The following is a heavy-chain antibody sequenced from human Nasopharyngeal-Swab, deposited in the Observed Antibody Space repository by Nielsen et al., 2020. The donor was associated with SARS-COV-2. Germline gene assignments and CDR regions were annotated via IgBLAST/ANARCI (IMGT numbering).Heavy chain of an antibody. J-gene: IGHJ6*03. V-gene: IGHV5-51*01. D-gene: IGHD5-18*01. Sequence: GESLRIYCKGSGCSFTSYWIGLVRKMPGQGLEWMGIIYPGDSDTRYSPYFQGQVTISADKSLSTAYLQWSSLKASDTAIYYCARHQVGYSYGSYYYYMDVWCKGTTVTVSS. CDR2: IYPGDSDT. CDR1: GCSFTSYW. CDR3: ARHQVGYSYGSYYYYMDV.